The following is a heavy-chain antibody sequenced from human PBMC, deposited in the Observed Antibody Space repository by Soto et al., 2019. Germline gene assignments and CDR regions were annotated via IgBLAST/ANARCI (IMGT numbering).Heavy chain of an antibody. J-gene: IGHJ6*02. CDR2: IGGAGNDI. V-gene: IGHV3-23*01. D-gene: IGHD6-19*01. CDR1: GFAFSNFH. Sequence: EMQVLESGGGLVQPGGSLRLSCAASGFAFSNFHMNWVRQAPGKGLQWVSTIGGAGNDIHYADSVKGRFTVSRDNSKNTLLLQMDGLRADDTAIYYCAKRYSSAWEAGMDVWGRGTTVTVSS. CDR3: AKRYSSAWEAGMDV.